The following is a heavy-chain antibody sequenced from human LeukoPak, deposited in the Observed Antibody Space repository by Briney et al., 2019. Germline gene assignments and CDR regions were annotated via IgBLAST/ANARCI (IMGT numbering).Heavy chain of an antibody. D-gene: IGHD2-2*01. V-gene: IGHV3-33*06. Sequence: GRSLRLSCAASGFTFSSYGMHWIRQAPGKGLEWVAVIWYDGSNKYYADSVKGRFTISRDNSKNTLYLQMNSLRAEDTAVYYCAKSKKGVPAAPYDYWGQGTLVTFSS. J-gene: IGHJ4*02. CDR3: AKSKKGVPAAPYDY. CDR1: GFTFSSYG. CDR2: IWYDGSNK.